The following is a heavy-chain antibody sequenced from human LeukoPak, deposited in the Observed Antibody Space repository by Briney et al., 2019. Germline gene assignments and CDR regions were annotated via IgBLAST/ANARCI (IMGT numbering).Heavy chain of an antibody. CDR2: IYYSGST. CDR3: ARPRKIAVAGDDAFDI. CDR1: GRSISSSSYS. D-gene: IGHD6-19*01. J-gene: IGHJ3*02. V-gene: IGHV4-39*01. Sequence: SETLSLTCTVSGRSISSSSYSWGWIRQPPGKGLEWIGSIYYSGSTHYNPSLKSRVTISVDTSKNQFSLKLSSVTAADTAVYYCARPRKIAVAGDDAFDIWGQGTMVTVSS.